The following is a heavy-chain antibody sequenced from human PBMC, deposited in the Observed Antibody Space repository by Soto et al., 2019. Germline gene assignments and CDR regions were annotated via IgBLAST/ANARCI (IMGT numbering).Heavy chain of an antibody. J-gene: IGHJ3*02. CDR2: ISYSGST. CDR1: CGSISGGFF. CDR3: ASRVGNEPVDI. Sequence: SLTSTVSCGSISGGFFWTWVRQHPGKGLEWIGYISYSGSTYYNPSLKSRVTRSVDTSKTHFSLKLSSATDADTAVYYCASRVGNEPVDIRGHGQLVT. D-gene: IGHD1-1*01. V-gene: IGHV4-31*03.